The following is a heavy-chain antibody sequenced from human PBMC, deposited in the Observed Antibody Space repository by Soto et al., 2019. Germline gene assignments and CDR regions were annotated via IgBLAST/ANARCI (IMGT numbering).Heavy chain of an antibody. CDR1: GGSLSFGGYY. CDR3: ARVATVTNWFDP. D-gene: IGHD4-17*01. CDR2: IYYTGKT. V-gene: IGHV4-31*03. Sequence: SETLSLTCTVSGGSLSFGGYYWTWIRQSPGRGLEWIGYIYYTGKTYYNPSLKSRVTISVDRSKNQFSLKLTSVTAADTAMYYCARVATVTNWFDPWGQGTLVTVSS. J-gene: IGHJ5*02.